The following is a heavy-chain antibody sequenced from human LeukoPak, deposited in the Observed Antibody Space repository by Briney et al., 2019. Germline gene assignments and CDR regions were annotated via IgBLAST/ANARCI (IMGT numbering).Heavy chain of an antibody. V-gene: IGHV4-30-2*01. CDR1: GGSISSGGYS. CDR3: VRGKRVGFGELFAFDI. CDR2: IYHSGST. D-gene: IGHD3-10*01. Sequence: SQTLSLTCAVSGGSISSGGYSWSWIRQPPGKGLEWIGYIYHSGSTYYNPSLKSRVTISVDRSKNQFSLKLSSVTAADTAVYYCVRGKRVGFGELFAFDIWGQGTMVTVSS. J-gene: IGHJ3*02.